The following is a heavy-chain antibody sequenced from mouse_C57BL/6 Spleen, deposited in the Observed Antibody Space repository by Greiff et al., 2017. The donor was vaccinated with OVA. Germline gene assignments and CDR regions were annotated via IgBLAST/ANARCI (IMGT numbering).Heavy chain of an antibody. CDR3: ALSYYSNCFAY. Sequence: QVQLQQSGAELVRPGSSVKLSCKASGYTFTSYWMHWVKQRPIQGLEWIGNIDPSDSETHYNQKFKDKATLTVDKSSSTAYMQLSSLTSEDSAVYYCALSYYSNCFAYWGQGTLVTVSA. J-gene: IGHJ3*01. CDR1: GYTFTSYW. CDR2: IDPSDSET. V-gene: IGHV1-52*01. D-gene: IGHD2-5*01.